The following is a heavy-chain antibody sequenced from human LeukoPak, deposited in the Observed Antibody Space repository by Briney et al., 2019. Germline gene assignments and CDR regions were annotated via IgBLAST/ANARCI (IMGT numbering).Heavy chain of an antibody. D-gene: IGHD3-22*01. CDR3: ARAGTDFRGGRRTYYYDSSGYRRPYYFDY. CDR2: INHSGST. V-gene: IGHV4-39*07. Sequence: SETLSLTCTVSGGSISSSSYYWSWIRQPPGKGLEWIGEINHSGSTNYNPSLKSRVTISVDTSKNQFSLKLSSVTAADTAVYYCARAGTDFRGGRRTYYYDSSGYRRPYYFDYWGQGTLVTVSS. J-gene: IGHJ4*02. CDR1: GGSISSSSYY.